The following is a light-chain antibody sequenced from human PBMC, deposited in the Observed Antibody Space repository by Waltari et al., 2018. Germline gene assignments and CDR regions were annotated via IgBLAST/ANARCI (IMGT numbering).Light chain of an antibody. Sequence: QSALTHPASVSGSPGQSLTISCTETTGDIGGYNLVSWYQQHPGKAPKLMVYEGNKRPSGVSNRCSGSKAGNTASLTIAGLQAEDEADYYCSSYADSNICVFGSGTKVTVL. J-gene: IGLJ1*01. V-gene: IGLV2-23*01. CDR3: SSYADSNICV. CDR1: TGDIGGYNL. CDR2: EGN.